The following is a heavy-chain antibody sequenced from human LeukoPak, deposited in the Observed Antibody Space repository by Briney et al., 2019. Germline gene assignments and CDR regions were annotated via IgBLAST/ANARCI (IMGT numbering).Heavy chain of an antibody. V-gene: IGHV3-23*01. CDR2: ISGGGGTT. J-gene: IGHJ4*02. CDR1: GFTFSSYA. Sequence: PGGSLRLSCAASGFTFSSYAMSWVRQAPGKGLEWVSAISGGGGTTYYTDSVKGRLTISRDNSKDTLYLQMNILRAEDTALYYCARPYTTSSYGYFDYWGQGTLVTVSS. CDR3: ARPYTTSSYGYFDY. D-gene: IGHD6-6*01.